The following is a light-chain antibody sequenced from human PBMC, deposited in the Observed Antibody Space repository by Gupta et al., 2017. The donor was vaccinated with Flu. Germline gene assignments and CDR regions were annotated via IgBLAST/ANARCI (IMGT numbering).Light chain of an antibody. CDR1: QSVASNC. Sequence: SAAPSTRARQSVASNCLAWYQHKAGQAPKLLIYAASSMATDVPDRFSGSGSGTYFTLTISRLEPEDLGMYYCQQYSYSPPCTFGQGTKLEIK. CDR2: AAS. V-gene: IGKV3-20*01. J-gene: IGKJ1*01. CDR3: QQYSYSPPCT.